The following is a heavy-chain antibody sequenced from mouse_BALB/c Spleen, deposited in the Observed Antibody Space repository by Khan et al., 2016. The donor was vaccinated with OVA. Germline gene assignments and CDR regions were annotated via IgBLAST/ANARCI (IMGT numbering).Heavy chain of an antibody. D-gene: IGHD2-1*01. V-gene: IGHV1-7*01. Sequence: QVQLQQSGAELAKPGASVKMSCKASGYTFTTYWMHWVKQRPGQGLEWIGYIDPSTGYTEYNQTFKDKATLTTDKSSSTAYMQLSSLTSEDSAVYYCARRGRYGIFAYWGQGTLVTVSA. CDR1: GYTFTTYW. J-gene: IGHJ3*01. CDR3: ARRGRYGIFAY. CDR2: IDPSTGYT.